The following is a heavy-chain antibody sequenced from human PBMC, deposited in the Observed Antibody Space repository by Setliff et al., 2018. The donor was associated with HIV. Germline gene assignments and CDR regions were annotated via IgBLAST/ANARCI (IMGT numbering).Heavy chain of an antibody. D-gene: IGHD6-13*01. Sequence: PSETLSLTCDVYRGSFSGYYWSWIRQPPGKGLEWIGEINHSGSTNYNPSLKSRVTISIDTSKNQFSLKLSSVTPEDTAVYYCARDGSRSLGVSYPYFMDVWGKGTTVTVSS. CDR3: ARDGSRSLGVSYPYFMDV. CDR2: INHSGST. J-gene: IGHJ6*03. V-gene: IGHV4-34*01. CDR1: RGSFSGYY.